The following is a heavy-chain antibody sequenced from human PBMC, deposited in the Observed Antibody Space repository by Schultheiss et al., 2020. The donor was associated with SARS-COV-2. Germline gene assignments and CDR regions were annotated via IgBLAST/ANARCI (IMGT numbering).Heavy chain of an antibody. V-gene: IGHV4-38-2*02. D-gene: IGHD4-23*01. CDR3: AREGGNYAFDI. CDR1: GYSIRSGYY. Sequence: SETLSLTCAVSGYSIRSGYYWGWFRQHPGMGLEWIGEINHSGSTNYNPSLKSRVTISVDTSKNQFSLKLSSVTAADTAVYYCAREGGNYAFDIWGQGTMVTVSS. J-gene: IGHJ3*02. CDR2: INHSGST.